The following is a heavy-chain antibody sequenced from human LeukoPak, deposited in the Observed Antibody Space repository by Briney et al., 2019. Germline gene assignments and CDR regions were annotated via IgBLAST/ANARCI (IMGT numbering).Heavy chain of an antibody. J-gene: IGHJ4*02. CDR1: GFIFSTYT. CDR3: ARVGGDGGY. D-gene: IGHD2-21*02. V-gene: IGHV3-21*01. Sequence: PGGSLRLSCAASGFIFSTYTMNWVRQAPGKGLEWVSFISSDSSYIYYADSVKGRFTISRDNAKNSLYLQMDSLRAEDTAVYYCARVGGDGGYWGQGTLVTVSS. CDR2: ISSDSSYI.